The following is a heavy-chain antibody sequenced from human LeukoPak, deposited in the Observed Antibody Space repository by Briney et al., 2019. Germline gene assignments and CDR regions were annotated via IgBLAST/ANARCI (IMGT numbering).Heavy chain of an antibody. CDR2: INPNSGGT. CDR1: GYTFTGYY. Sequence: ASVKVPCKASGYTFTGYYMHWVRQAPGQGLEWMGWINPNSGGTNYAQKFQGWVTMTRDTSISTAYMELSRLRSDDTAVYYCAREYCSSTSCFYGMDVWGQGTTVTVSS. CDR3: AREYCSSTSCFYGMDV. V-gene: IGHV1-2*04. D-gene: IGHD2-2*01. J-gene: IGHJ6*02.